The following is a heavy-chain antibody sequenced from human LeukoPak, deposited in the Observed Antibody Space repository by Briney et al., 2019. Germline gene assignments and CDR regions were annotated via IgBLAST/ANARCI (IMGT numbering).Heavy chain of an antibody. CDR2: IYISGST. J-gene: IGHJ4*02. D-gene: IGHD3-22*01. V-gene: IGHV4-39*01. CDR1: GGSISSSSYY. CDR3: AGHVTTMIVVVNPFAY. Sequence: PSETLSLTCTVSGGSISSSSYYGGWIRQPPGKGLEWIGTIYISGSTYYNPSLKSRVTISVDTSKNQFSLKLSSVTAADTAVYYCAGHVTTMIVVVNPFAYWGQGTLVTVSS.